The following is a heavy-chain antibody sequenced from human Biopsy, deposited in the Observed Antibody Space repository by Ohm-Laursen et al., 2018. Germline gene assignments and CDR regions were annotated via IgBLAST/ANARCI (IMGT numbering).Heavy chain of an antibody. D-gene: IGHD3-9*01. CDR1: GGIFSNSA. CDR3: APQTPRDPDILTGAYHYDMAV. Sequence: SSVKVSCKVSGGIFSNSAISWVRQAPGQGLEWMGGIITFFRTVNYAQNFQGRLTITADEFTDTAYMELRSLRSEDTAVYYCAPQTPRDPDILTGAYHYDMAVWGQGTTVTVSS. CDR2: IITFFRTV. J-gene: IGHJ6*02. V-gene: IGHV1-69*01.